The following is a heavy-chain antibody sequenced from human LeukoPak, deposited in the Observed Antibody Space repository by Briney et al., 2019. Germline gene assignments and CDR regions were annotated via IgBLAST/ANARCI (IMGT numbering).Heavy chain of an antibody. V-gene: IGHV3-53*01. CDR1: GFTVSSNY. J-gene: IGHJ3*02. CDR2: IYSSGNT. CDR3: ARGIARNAFDI. Sequence: GGSLRLSCAASGFTVSSNYMTWVRQAPGKGLEWVSVIYSSGNTYYADSVKGRFTLSRDNFKNTLYLQMNSLRAEDTAVYYCARGIARNAFDIWGQGTMVTVSS.